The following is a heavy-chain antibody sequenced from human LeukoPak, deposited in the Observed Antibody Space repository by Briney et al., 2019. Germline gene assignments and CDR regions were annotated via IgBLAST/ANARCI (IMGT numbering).Heavy chain of an antibody. CDR1: GFTFSDYY. CDR2: ISSSSDYT. Sequence: GGSLRLSCAASGFTFSDYYMSWIRQAPGKGLEWVSYISSSSDYTKYADSVRGRFTISRDNAKNSLFLQMNSLRAEDTAVHYCARTLLNWGLNYWGQGTLVTVSS. CDR3: ARTLLNWGLNY. D-gene: IGHD7-27*01. V-gene: IGHV3-11*03. J-gene: IGHJ4*02.